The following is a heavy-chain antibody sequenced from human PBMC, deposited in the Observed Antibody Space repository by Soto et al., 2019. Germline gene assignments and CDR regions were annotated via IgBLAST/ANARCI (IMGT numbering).Heavy chain of an antibody. J-gene: IGHJ4*02. CDR2: ISGSGGST. Sequence: PGGSLRLSCAASGFTFSSYAMSWVRQAPGKGLEWVSAISGSGGSTYYADSVKGRFTISRDNSKNTLYLQMSSLRAEDTAVYYCAKGPRGVATITRRNDYWGQGTLVTVSS. CDR3: AKGPRGVATITRRNDY. CDR1: GFTFSSYA. V-gene: IGHV3-23*01. D-gene: IGHD5-12*01.